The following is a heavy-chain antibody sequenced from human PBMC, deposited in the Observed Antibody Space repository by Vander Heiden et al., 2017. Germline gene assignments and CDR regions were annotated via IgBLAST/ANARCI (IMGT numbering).Heavy chain of an antibody. V-gene: IGHV4-59*01. CDR3: ARGSAGGYYYYYYGMDV. Sequence: QVQLQESGPGLVKPSETLSLTCTVPGGSISSYYWSWIRQPPGKGLEWIGCTYYSGSTNYNPSLKSRVTISVDTSKNQFSLKLSSVTAADTAVYYCARGSAGGYYYYYYGMDVWGQGTTVTVSS. D-gene: IGHD3-10*01. CDR1: GGSISSYY. CDR2: TYYSGST. J-gene: IGHJ6*02.